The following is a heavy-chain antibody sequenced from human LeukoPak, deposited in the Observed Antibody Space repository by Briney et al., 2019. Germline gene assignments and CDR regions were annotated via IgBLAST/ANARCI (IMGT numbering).Heavy chain of an antibody. J-gene: IGHJ4*02. D-gene: IGHD3-9*01. V-gene: IGHV4-30-4*08. CDR1: CGSISSGDYY. CDR3: ALRYYDILTGYSEFDY. CDR2: IYYSGST. Sequence: SETLSLTCTVSCGSISSGDYYWRWVRQPPGKGLEWIVYIYYSGSTYYNPSLKSRVTISVDTSKNQFSLKLSSVTAADTAVYYCALRYYDILTGYSEFDYWGQGTLVTVSS.